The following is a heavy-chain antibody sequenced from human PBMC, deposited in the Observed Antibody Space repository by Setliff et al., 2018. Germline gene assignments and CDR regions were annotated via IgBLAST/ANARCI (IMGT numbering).Heavy chain of an antibody. CDR2: ISYDGSNK. CDR1: GFTFSSYW. D-gene: IGHD5-18*01. Sequence: GGSLRLSCAASGFTFSSYWMSWVRQAPGKGLEWVAVISYDGSNKYYADSVKGRFTISRDNSKNTLYLQMNSLRAEDTAVYYCAKDLGYSYGYRFDYWGRGTLVTVSS. CDR3: AKDLGYSYGYRFDY. J-gene: IGHJ4*02. V-gene: IGHV3-30*18.